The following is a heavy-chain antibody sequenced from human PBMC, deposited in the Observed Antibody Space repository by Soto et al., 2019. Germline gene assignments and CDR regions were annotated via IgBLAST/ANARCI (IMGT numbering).Heavy chain of an antibody. CDR2: ISSSGSST. CDR3: ARAAAARHAAWY. V-gene: IGHV3-11*01. J-gene: IGHJ4*02. CDR1: GFTFGDYY. D-gene: IGHD6-6*01. Sequence: QVQLVESGGGLVKPGGSLRLSCAASGFTFGDYYMSWIRQAPGKGLEWVSYISSSGSSTYYVDSVRGRFTISRDNAKNSLYLPMDSLGAEDTAVYYCARAAAARHAAWYWGQGTLVTVSS.